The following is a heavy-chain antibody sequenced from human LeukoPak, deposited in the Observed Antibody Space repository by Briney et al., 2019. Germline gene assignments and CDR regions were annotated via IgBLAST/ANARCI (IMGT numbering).Heavy chain of an antibody. CDR1: GFTFSSYA. J-gene: IGHJ4*02. Sequence: PGGSLRLSCAASGFTFSSYAMSWVRQAPGKGLEWVSAISGSGGSTYYADSVKGRFTISRDNSKNTLYPQMNSLRAEDTAVYYCAKVAYYYDSSGYYYGYYFDYWGLGTLVTVSS. V-gene: IGHV3-23*01. CDR3: AKVAYYYDSSGYYYGYYFDY. D-gene: IGHD3-22*01. CDR2: ISGSGGST.